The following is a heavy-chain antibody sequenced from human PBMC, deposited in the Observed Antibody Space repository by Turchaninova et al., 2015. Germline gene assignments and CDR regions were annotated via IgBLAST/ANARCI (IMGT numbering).Heavy chain of an antibody. CDR3: AKDLIRIAAAGSPFDY. V-gene: IGHV3-30*18. Sequence: QVQLVESGGGVVQPGRSLRLSCAASGLTFRSYGMHWVRQDQGKGLGGVVVITYDGSNKYYSDSGKGRFTISRYNSKNTLYPQRNSLRAEDTAVYYCAKDLIRIAAAGSPFDYWGQGTLVTVSS. CDR2: ITYDGSNK. J-gene: IGHJ4*02. D-gene: IGHD6-13*01. CDR1: GLTFRSYG.